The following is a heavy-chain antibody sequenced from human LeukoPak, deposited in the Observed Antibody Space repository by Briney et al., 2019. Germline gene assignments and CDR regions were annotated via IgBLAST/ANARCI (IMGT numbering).Heavy chain of an antibody. Sequence: GGSLRLSCAASGFTFDDYTMHWVRQAPGKGLEWVSLISRDGGSTYYADSVKGRFTISRDNSKNSLYLQMNSLITEDTALYYCAKDIDDSDTAYYFDYWGQGPLVTVSS. J-gene: IGHJ4*02. CDR3: AKDIDDSDTAYYFDY. V-gene: IGHV3-43*01. D-gene: IGHD3-9*01. CDR1: GFTFDDYT. CDR2: ISRDGGST.